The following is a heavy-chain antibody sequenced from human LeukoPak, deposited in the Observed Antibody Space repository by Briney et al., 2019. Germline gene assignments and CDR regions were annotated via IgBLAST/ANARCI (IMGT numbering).Heavy chain of an antibody. D-gene: IGHD3-10*01. CDR1: GFTFSSYA. CDR2: ISGSGGST. CDR3: AKDSGGVLWFGDFDPGY. V-gene: IGHV3-23*01. J-gene: IGHJ4*02. Sequence: GGSLRLSCAASGFTFSSYAMSWVRQAPGKGLEWVSAISGSGGSTYYADSVKGRFTISRDNSKNTLYLQMNSLRAEDTAVYYCAKDSGGVLWFGDFDPGYWGRGTLVTVSS.